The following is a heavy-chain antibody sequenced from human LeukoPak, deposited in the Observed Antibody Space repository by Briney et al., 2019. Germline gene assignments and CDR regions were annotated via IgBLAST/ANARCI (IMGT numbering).Heavy chain of an antibody. V-gene: IGHV3-30*03. D-gene: IGHD3-22*01. CDR2: ISSDGSHK. Sequence: PGGSLRLSCSASGFTFSNYGMHWVRQAPGKGLEWLAVISSDGSHKFYGDSVTGRFTISRDNSKNTLYLQMNSLRPEDTAVCYCAREYYYDSAGYYSVPNHWGQGTLVTVSS. CDR3: AREYYYDSAGYYSVPNH. CDR1: GFTFSNYG. J-gene: IGHJ5*02.